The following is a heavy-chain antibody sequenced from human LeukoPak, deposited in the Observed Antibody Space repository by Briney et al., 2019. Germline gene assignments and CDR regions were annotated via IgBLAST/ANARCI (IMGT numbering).Heavy chain of an antibody. CDR2: INPSSGST. CDR1: GYTFTSCN. J-gene: IGHJ4*02. V-gene: IGHV1-46*01. Sequence: ASVKVSCKASGYTFTSCNMHWVRRAPGQGLEWMGTINPSSGSTTYAQKFQGRVTMTRDTPTSTVYMELSSLRSEETAVYYCARGSDKGGWNSFDYWGQGTLVTVSS. CDR3: ARGSDKGGWNSFDY. D-gene: IGHD1/OR15-1a*01.